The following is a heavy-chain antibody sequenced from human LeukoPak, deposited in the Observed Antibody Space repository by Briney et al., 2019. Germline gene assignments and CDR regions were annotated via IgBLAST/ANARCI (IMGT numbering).Heavy chain of an antibody. J-gene: IGHJ4*02. V-gene: IGHV4-39*01. CDR3: ARQVVAVAGTGYFDY. D-gene: IGHD6-19*01. CDR1: GGSIRSSSYY. Sequence: SETLSLTCTVSGGSIRSSSYYWGWIRQPPRKGLEWIGSIYYSGSTYYNASLKSRGTISVDTSKNQFSLKLSSVTAADTAVYFCARQVVAVAGTGYFDYWGQGTLVTVSS. CDR2: IYYSGST.